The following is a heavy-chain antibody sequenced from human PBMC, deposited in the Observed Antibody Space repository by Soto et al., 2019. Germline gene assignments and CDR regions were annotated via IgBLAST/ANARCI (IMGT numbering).Heavy chain of an antibody. J-gene: IGHJ3*02. CDR3: ARVTAAWSGYHPNAFDI. V-gene: IGHV4-30-4*01. Sequence: QVQLQESGPGLVKPSQTLSLTCTVSGGSISSGDYYWSWIRQPPGKGLEWLGYIYYSGSTYYNPSLKSRVTISVDTSKNHFSLKLSSVTAADTAVYYCARVTAAWSGYHPNAFDIWGQGTMVTVSS. CDR1: GGSISSGDYY. D-gene: IGHD3-3*01. CDR2: IYYSGST.